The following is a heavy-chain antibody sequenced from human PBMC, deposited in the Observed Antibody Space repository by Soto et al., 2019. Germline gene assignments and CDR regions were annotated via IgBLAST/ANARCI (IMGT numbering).Heavy chain of an antibody. Sequence: GGSLRLSCAASGFTFSSYGMHWVRQAPGKGLEWVAVISYDGSNKYYADSVKGRFTISRDNSKNTLYLQMNSLRVEDTAVYYCAKSGVSYTLAYYYGSGRANWFYPCGQGTLVTVSS. J-gene: IGHJ5*02. CDR3: AKSGVSYTLAYYYGSGRANWFYP. CDR2: ISYDGSNK. V-gene: IGHV3-30*18. D-gene: IGHD3-10*01. CDR1: GFTFSSYG.